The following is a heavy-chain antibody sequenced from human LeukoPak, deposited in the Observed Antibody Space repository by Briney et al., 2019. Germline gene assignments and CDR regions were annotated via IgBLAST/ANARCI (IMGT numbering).Heavy chain of an antibody. CDR3: AKGYDSSGYYLDH. J-gene: IGHJ4*02. CDR1: GFTFSSYG. Sequence: QPGGSLRLSRAASGFTFSSYGMHWVRQAPGKGLEWVAYMRSDGSTKYYADSVKGRFTISRDNSKNTLYLQMNSLRPEDTAVYYCAKGYDSSGYYLDHWGQGTLVTVSS. CDR2: MRSDGSTK. V-gene: IGHV3-30*02. D-gene: IGHD3-22*01.